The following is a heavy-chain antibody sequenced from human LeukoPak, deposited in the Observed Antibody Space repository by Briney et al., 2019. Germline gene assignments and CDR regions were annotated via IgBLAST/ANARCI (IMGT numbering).Heavy chain of an antibody. J-gene: IGHJ4*02. Sequence: SETLSLTCTVSGGSISSYYWIWIRQPPGKGLEWIGYIYYSGTTNYNPSLKSRVTISVATSKNQFSLNLSSVTAADTAVYCCARGGGGEYSSGWYDYWGQGTLVTVSS. CDR1: GGSISSYY. D-gene: IGHD6-19*01. V-gene: IGHV4-59*01. CDR3: ARGGGGEYSSGWYDY. CDR2: IYYSGTT.